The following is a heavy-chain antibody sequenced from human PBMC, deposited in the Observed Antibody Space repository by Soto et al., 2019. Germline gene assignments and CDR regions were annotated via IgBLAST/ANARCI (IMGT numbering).Heavy chain of an antibody. D-gene: IGHD6-13*01. CDR1: GGSFSGYY. J-gene: IGHJ6*02. V-gene: IGHV4-34*01. CDR3: ARGHSSSWQHYYYYGMDV. Sequence: SETLSLTCAVYGGSFSGYYWSWIRQPPGKGLEWIGEINHSGSTNYNPSLKSRVTISVDTSKNQFSLKLSSVTAADTAVYYCARGHSSSWQHYYYYGMDVWGQGTTVTVSS. CDR2: INHSGST.